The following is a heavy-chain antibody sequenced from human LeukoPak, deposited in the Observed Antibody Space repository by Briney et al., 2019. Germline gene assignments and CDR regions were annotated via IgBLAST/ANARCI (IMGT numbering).Heavy chain of an antibody. Sequence: ASVKVSRKSSGYTFTVNYMHWVRQPPGQGLEWMGWINPDSGGTNYAQKFHGRVTMTGDTSISTAYMDLSRLRSDDTAVYYCARAVKTKYSCSWYDYWAKGNVLTVSS. J-gene: IGHJ4*02. CDR3: ARAVKTKYSCSWYDY. V-gene: IGHV1-2*02. D-gene: IGHD6-13*01. CDR1: GYTFTVNY. CDR2: INPDSGGT.